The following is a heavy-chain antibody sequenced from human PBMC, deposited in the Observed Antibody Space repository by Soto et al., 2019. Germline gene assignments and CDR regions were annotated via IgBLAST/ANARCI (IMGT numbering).Heavy chain of an antibody. V-gene: IGHV3-7*03. CDR1: GFTFSSYW. CDR3: ARGVVTMVRGGPAGYYGMDV. D-gene: IGHD3-10*01. Sequence: GGSLRLSCAASGFTFSSYWMSWVRQAPGKGLEWVANIKQDGSEKYYVDSVKGRFTISRDNAKNSLYLQMNSLRAEDTAVYYCARGVVTMVRGGPAGYYGMDVWRQGTTVTVSS. J-gene: IGHJ6*02. CDR2: IKQDGSEK.